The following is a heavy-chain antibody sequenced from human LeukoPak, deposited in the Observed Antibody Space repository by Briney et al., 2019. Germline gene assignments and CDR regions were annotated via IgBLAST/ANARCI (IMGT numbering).Heavy chain of an antibody. CDR3: ARSRVGFYYYGMDV. CDR1: GYTFTSYG. CDR2: ISAYNGNT. D-gene: IGHD2-15*01. J-gene: IGHJ6*02. Sequence: ASVKVSCKASGYTFTSYGISWVRQAPGQGLEWMGWISAYNGNTNYAQKLQGRVTMTTDTSTSTAYMELRSLRSDDTAAYYCARSRVGFYYYGMDVWGQGTTVTVSS. V-gene: IGHV1-18*01.